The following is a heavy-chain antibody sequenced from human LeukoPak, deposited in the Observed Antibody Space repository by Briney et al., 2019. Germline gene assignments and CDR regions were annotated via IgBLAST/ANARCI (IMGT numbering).Heavy chain of an antibody. CDR3: ARMTTMTTPPIFDS. CDR1: GFSLTNARVG. Sequence: SGPALVKPTETLTLTCTVSGFSLTNARVGVSWIRQPPGEALEWLAYISSTDEKSYSTSLKRRVTISRDTSKSQVVLTMTDLDPVDTATYYCARMTTMTTPPIFDSWGQGTLVTVSS. CDR2: ISSTDEK. V-gene: IGHV2-26*01. J-gene: IGHJ4*02. D-gene: IGHD4-17*01.